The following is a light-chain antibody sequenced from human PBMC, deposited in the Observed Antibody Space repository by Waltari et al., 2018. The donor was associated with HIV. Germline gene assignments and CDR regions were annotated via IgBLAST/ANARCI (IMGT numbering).Light chain of an antibody. CDR1: SSDVGGYNY. CDR3: TSYTSTSTLV. CDR2: EVS. V-gene: IGLV2-14*01. Sequence: QSALTQPDSVSGSPGQSITISCTGTSSDVGGYNYVSWYQQHPGKAPKLVIYEVSHRPSGISNRFSGSKSGNTASLTISGLQAEDEADYYCTSYTSTSTLVFGGGTKLTVL. J-gene: IGLJ2*01.